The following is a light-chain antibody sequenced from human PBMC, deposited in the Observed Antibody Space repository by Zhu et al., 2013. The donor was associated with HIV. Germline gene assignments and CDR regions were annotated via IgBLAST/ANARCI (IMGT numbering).Light chain of an antibody. CDR1: QTVSYRH. CDR3: QQYARSPQT. CDR2: GAS. Sequence: EIVLMQSPGSPSLSRGESATLSCRASQTVSYRHIAWYHQKPGQPPRLLIYGASSRATGIPDRFSGSGSGTHFTLTVSRLEPEDFAVYYCQQYARSPQTFGPGSKVEI. J-gene: IGKJ1*01. V-gene: IGKV3-20*01.